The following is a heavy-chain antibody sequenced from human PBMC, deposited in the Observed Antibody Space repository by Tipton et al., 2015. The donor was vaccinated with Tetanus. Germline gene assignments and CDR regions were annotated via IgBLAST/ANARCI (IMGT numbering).Heavy chain of an antibody. CDR2: INHNGST. V-gene: IGHV4-34*01. D-gene: IGHD3-10*01. J-gene: IGHJ4*02. Sequence: TLSLTCAVYGGSFSGYYWTWIRQPPGKGLEWIGEINHNGSTNYNPSLKSRVTISVDTSKNQFSLKLSSVTAADTAVYYCASSLWFGELSYYFDYWGQGALVTVSS. CDR3: ASSLWFGELSYYFDY. CDR1: GGSFSGYY.